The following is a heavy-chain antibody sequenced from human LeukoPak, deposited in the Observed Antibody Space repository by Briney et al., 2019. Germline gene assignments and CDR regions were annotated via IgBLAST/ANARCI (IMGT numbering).Heavy chain of an antibody. CDR1: GGTFSSYA. V-gene: IGHV1-69*13. J-gene: IGHJ6*02. CDR3: ARGESSRWSSPVSTAHFYSTRDV. Sequence: ASATVSCEASGGTFSSYAIRWVRQAPGQGLEWMGGIIPIFGTANFAQKFQGGGTISADESTSAAYMELSSLRSEDTAVYYCARGESSRWSSPVSTAHFYSTRDVWGRGTTVTVS. CDR2: IIPIFGTA. D-gene: IGHD6-13*01.